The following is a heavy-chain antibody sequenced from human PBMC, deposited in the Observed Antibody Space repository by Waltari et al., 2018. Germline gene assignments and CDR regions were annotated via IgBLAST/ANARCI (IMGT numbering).Heavy chain of an antibody. CDR1: GYTFTSYG. J-gene: IGHJ3*02. D-gene: IGHD2-21*01. V-gene: IGHV1-18*01. Sequence: QVQLVQSGAEVKKPGASVKVSCKASGYTFTSYGISWVRQAPGQGLEWMGWISAYNGNTNYAQKLHGRVTMTTVTATSTAYMELRSLRSDDTAVYYCARGLLAYCGGDCLHAFDIWGQGTMVTVSS. CDR3: ARGLLAYCGGDCLHAFDI. CDR2: ISAYNGNT.